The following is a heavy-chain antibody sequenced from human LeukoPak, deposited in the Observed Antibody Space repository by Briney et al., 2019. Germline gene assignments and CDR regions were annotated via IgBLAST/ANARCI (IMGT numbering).Heavy chain of an antibody. Sequence: GGSLRLSCAASGFTFSSYAMSWVRQAPGKGLEWVSAMSASGGSTYYADSVKGRFTISRDSSKNTLYLQMNSLRAEDTAVCYCAKDHSSGWQDKYFQHWGQGTLVAVSS. D-gene: IGHD6-19*01. CDR2: MSASGGST. J-gene: IGHJ1*01. CDR1: GFTFSSYA. CDR3: AKDHSSGWQDKYFQH. V-gene: IGHV3-23*01.